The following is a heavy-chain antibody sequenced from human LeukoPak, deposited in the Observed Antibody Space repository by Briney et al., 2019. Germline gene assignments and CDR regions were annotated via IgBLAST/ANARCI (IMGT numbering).Heavy chain of an antibody. CDR3: AIGPGCIAAAGYSYYDMDI. CDR1: GYAFTGYD. CDR2: INLNIVAI. Sequence: AVKLSCKASGYAFTGYDMRWVRQAPGQGLEWIGSINLNIVAINYAQKFQGRVTMTSDKSISTTPMELRMMRSDATARYYCAIGPGCIAAAGYSYYDMDIWGKGTTVTVSS. J-gene: IGHJ6*03. V-gene: IGHV1-2*02. D-gene: IGHD6-13*01.